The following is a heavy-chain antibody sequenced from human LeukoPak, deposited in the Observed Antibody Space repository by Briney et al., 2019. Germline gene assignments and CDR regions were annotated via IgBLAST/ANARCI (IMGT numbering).Heavy chain of an antibody. Sequence: SQTLSLTCTVSSGSISSADYYCSWIRQHPGKGLEWIGYISNRGRTYYNPSLKSRLTISVDTSKNQFSLKLSSVTAADTAVYHCARESRLGELSLGYWGQGTLVTVSS. V-gene: IGHV4-31*03. CDR2: ISNRGRT. J-gene: IGHJ4*02. CDR1: SGSISSADYY. CDR3: ARESRLGELSLGY. D-gene: IGHD3-16*02.